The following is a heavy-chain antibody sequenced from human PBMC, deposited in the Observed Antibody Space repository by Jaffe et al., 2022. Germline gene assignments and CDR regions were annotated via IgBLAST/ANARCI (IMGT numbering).Heavy chain of an antibody. V-gene: IGHV3-23*01. D-gene: IGHD2-2*01. Sequence: EVQLLESGGGLVQPGGSLRLSCAASGFTFSSYAMSWVRQAPGKGLEWVSGISDSGGSTYYADSVKGRFTISRDNSKNTLYLQMNSLRAEDTAVYYCAKDPGNAQLPSPGVFDYWGQGTLVAVSS. CDR1: GFTFSSYA. J-gene: IGHJ4*02. CDR3: AKDPGNAQLPSPGVFDY. CDR2: ISDSGGST.